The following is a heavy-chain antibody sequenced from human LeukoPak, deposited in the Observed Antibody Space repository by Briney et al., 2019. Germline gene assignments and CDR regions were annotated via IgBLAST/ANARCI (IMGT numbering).Heavy chain of an antibody. V-gene: IGHV4-34*01. CDR1: GGSFSGYY. Sequence: SETLSLTCAVYGGSFSGYYWSWIRQPPGKGPEWIGEINHSGSTNYNPSLKSRVTISVDTSKNQFSLKLSSVTAADTAVYYCVRLASGLIDYWGQGTLVTVSS. CDR3: VRLASGLIDY. D-gene: IGHD6-19*01. J-gene: IGHJ4*02. CDR2: INHSGST.